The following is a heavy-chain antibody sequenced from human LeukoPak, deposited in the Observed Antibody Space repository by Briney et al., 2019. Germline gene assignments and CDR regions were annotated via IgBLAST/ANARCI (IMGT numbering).Heavy chain of an antibody. Sequence: GGSLKISCKASGYSFTSYWIGWVRPMPGKGLEWMGILYPGGSDTIYRPSFQGQVTISADKSISTAYLQWSSLKASDTAMYYCARYCSTTSCHGRYFDYWGQGTLVTVSP. CDR2: LYPGGSDT. CDR3: ARYCSTTSCHGRYFDY. V-gene: IGHV5-51*01. D-gene: IGHD2-2*01. J-gene: IGHJ4*02. CDR1: GYSFTSYW.